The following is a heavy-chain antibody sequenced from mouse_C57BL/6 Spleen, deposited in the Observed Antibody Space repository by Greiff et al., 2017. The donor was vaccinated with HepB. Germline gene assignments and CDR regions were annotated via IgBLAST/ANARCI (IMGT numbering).Heavy chain of an antibody. Sequence: EVHLVESGPGLVKPSQSLSLTCSVTGYSITSGYYWNWIRQFPGNKLEWMGYISYDGSNNYNPSLKNRISITRDTSKNQFFLKLNSVTTEDTATYYCAREGWLLRGALDYWGQGTSVTVSS. CDR1: GYSITSGYY. CDR2: ISYDGSN. D-gene: IGHD2-3*01. V-gene: IGHV3-6*01. CDR3: AREGWLLRGALDY. J-gene: IGHJ4*01.